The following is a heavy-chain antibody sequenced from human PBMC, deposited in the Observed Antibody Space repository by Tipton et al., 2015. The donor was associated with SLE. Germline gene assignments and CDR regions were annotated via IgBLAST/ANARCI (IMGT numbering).Heavy chain of an antibody. CDR1: GGSITSYY. CDR2: VYHSGST. CDR3: ARVVIAAAGYFDY. V-gene: IGHV4-59*01. D-gene: IGHD6-13*01. Sequence: TLSLTCTVSGGSITSYYWSWIRQPPGKGLEWIGYVYHSGSTNYNPSLKSRVTISVDTSKNQFSLKLSSVTAADTAVYYCARVVIAAAGYFDYWGQGTLVTVSS. J-gene: IGHJ4*02.